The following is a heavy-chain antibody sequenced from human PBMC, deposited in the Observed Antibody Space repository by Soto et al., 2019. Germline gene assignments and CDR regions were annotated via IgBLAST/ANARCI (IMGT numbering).Heavy chain of an antibody. CDR1: GFTLGDYP. CDR3: SAMTSARDAF. D-gene: IGHD2-2*01. CDR2: FRLKSFGGEA. J-gene: IGHJ3*01. Sequence: GGSLRLSCSSSGFTLGDYPMSWFRQAPGRGLEWVGFFRLKSFGGEAEYAASVQGRFSISADDSKTIAYLQMNSLKSEDTALYYCSAMTSARDAF. V-gene: IGHV3-49*03.